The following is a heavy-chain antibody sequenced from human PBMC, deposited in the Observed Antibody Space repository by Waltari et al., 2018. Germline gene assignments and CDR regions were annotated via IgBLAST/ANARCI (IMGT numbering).Heavy chain of an antibody. D-gene: IGHD3-3*01. CDR2: INPNSGGT. CDR3: ARSDDFWSGYRAFDI. CDR1: GYTFTGYY. Sequence: QVQLVQSGAEVKKPGASVKVSCKASGYTFTGYYMHWVRQAPGQGLEWMGWINPNSGGTNYAQKFQGRVTMTRDTSISTAYMELSRLRSDDTAVYYCARSDDFWSGYRAFDIWGQGTMVTVSS. J-gene: IGHJ3*02. V-gene: IGHV1-2*02.